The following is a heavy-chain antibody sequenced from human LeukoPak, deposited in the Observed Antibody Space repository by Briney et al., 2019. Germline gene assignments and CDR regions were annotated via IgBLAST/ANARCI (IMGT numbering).Heavy chain of an antibody. J-gene: IGHJ4*02. V-gene: IGHV1-2*02. CDR2: MNPNHGDT. D-gene: IGHD3-9*01. Sequence: ASVKVSCKASGYTFTTYDITWVRQATGQGLEWMGWMNPNHGDTNYAQKFQDRVSMTRDTSISTAYMHLSRLRSADTAVYYCARSPHILTGENFDYWGQGTLLTVSS. CDR1: GYTFTTYD. CDR3: ARSPHILTGENFDY.